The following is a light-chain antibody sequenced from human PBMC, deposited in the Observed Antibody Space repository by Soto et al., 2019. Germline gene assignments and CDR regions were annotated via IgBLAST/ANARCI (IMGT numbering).Light chain of an antibody. CDR3: NSYTSSSTYV. CDR2: DVA. V-gene: IGLV2-14*03. J-gene: IGLJ1*01. Sequence: QSVLTQPRSVSGSPGQSVTISCTGTSSDIGGYNYVSWYQHHPGKAPKLMIYDVANRPSGVSNRFSGSKSGNTASLTISGLQAEDEADYYCNSYTSSSTYVFGTGTRSPS. CDR1: SSDIGGYNY.